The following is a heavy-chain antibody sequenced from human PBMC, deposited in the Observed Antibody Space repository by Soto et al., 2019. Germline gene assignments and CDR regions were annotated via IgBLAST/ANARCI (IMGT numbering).Heavy chain of an antibody. CDR1: GYTVTSYA. V-gene: IGHV1-46*01. CDR3: ARERRASYSSSGGYYYGMDV. CDR2: INPSGGST. Sequence: AXVKVSCKASGYTVTSYAMHWVRQAPGQCLELMGIINPSGGSTSYAQKFQGRVTMTRDTSTSTVYMELSSLRSEDTAVYYCARERRASYSSSGGYYYGMDVWGQGTTVTVSS. J-gene: IGHJ6*02. D-gene: IGHD6-6*01.